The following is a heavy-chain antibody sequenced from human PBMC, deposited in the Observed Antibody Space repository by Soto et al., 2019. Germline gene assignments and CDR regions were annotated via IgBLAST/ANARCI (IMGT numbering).Heavy chain of an antibody. V-gene: IGHV1-69*13. CDR1: GGTFSTPS. CDR2: IIPIFTRT. J-gene: IGHJ4*02. Sequence: ASVKVSCKASGGTFSTPSFVWVLQGPGQGLEWMGGIIPIFTRTNFAQKFQGRVTFSADESTRTTYMELRSLTSEDTAIYYCAREVARSAAGVSGGQGTRVTFPS. D-gene: IGHD2-15*01. CDR3: AREVARSAAGVS.